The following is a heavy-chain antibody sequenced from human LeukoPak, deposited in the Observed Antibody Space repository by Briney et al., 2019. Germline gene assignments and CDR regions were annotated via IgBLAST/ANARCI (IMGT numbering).Heavy chain of an antibody. D-gene: IGHD5-18*01. CDR3: ARGGYSYRYDY. CDR2: IYYTGST. Sequence: SETLSLTCTVSGGSISSYYRSWIRQPPGKGLERIGDIYYTGSTNYNPSLKSRVTMSVDTSKNQFSLKLRPVTAADTAVYYCARGGYSYRYDYWGQGTLVTVSS. J-gene: IGHJ4*02. CDR1: GGSISSYY. V-gene: IGHV4-59*01.